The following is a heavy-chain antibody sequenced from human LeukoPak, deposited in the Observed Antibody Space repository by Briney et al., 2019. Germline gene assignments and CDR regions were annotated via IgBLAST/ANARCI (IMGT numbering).Heavy chain of an antibody. Sequence: GGSLRLSCATSGFIFNNYAMTWVRQAPGKGLEWVSDISGSGGKTYYADSVKGRFTISRDNTRYSLYLQMNSLRAEDTALYYCAKDGSSGPEVGFYYGMDVWGQGTTVTVSS. CDR3: AKDGSSGPEVGFYYGMDV. CDR2: ISGSGGKT. J-gene: IGHJ6*02. CDR1: GFIFNNYA. D-gene: IGHD6-19*01. V-gene: IGHV3-23*01.